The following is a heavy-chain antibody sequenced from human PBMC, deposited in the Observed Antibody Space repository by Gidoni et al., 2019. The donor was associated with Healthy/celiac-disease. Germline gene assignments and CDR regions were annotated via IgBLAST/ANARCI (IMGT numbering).Heavy chain of an antibody. CDR3: ARHRGYSYGLGGMDV. J-gene: IGHJ6*02. CDR1: GCSFSSSSYY. V-gene: IGHV4-39*01. D-gene: IGHD5-18*01. Sequence: QLQLQVSGPGLVKPSETLSLTCTVSGCSFSSSSYYWGWIRQPPGKGLEWIGSIYYRGRTYYNPSLKSRVTISVDTSKNQFSLKLSSVTAADTAVYYCARHRGYSYGLGGMDVWGQGTTVTVSS. CDR2: IYYRGRT.